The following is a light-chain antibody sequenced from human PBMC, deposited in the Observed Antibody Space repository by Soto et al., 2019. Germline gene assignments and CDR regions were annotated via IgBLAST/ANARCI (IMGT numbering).Light chain of an antibody. CDR3: SSYTNNQRL. CDR1: SSDIGGHNY. V-gene: IGLV2-14*01. CDR2: EVN. J-gene: IGLJ3*02. Sequence: QSALTQPASVSGSPGQSITISCTGTSSDIGGHNYVSWYQQHPGKAPKLMIYEVNNRPSGVSSRFSGSKSGNTASLTISGLPAEDEADYYCSSYTNNQRLFGGGTKLTVL.